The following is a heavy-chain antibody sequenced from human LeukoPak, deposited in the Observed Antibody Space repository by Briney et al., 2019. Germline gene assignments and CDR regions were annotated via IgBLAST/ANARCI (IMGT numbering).Heavy chain of an antibody. CDR1: GFTFSTYS. Sequence: GGSLRLSCAASGFTFSTYSMNWVRQAPGKGLEWVSFISSSSSYIYYADSVKGRFTISRDNAKNSLYLQMNSLRAEDTAVYYCARARRITMVRGVPDYMDVWGKGTTVTISS. CDR3: ARARRITMVRGVPDYMDV. V-gene: IGHV3-21*01. D-gene: IGHD3-10*01. CDR2: ISSSSSYI. J-gene: IGHJ6*03.